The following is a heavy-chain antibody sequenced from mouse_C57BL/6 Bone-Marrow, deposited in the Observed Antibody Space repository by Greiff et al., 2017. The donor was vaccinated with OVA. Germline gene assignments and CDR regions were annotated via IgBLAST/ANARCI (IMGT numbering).Heavy chain of an antibody. CDR1: GYTFTDYY. CDR2: INPNNGGT. D-gene: IGHD2-12*01. CDR3: AKSYYREFAY. J-gene: IGHJ3*01. V-gene: IGHV1-26*01. Sequence: EVQLQQSGPELVKPGASVKISCKASGYTFTDYYMNWVKQSHGKSLEWIGDINPNNGGTSYNQKFKGKATLTVDKSSSTAYMELRSLTSEDSAVYYCAKSYYREFAYWGQGTLGTVSA.